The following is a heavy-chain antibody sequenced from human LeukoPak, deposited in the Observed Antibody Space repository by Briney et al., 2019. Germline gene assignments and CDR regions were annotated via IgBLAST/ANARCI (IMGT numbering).Heavy chain of an antibody. Sequence: SETLSLTCAVYGGSFSGYYWGWIRQPPGKGLEWIGEINHSGSTNYNPSLKSRVTISVDTSKNQFSLKLSSVTAADTAVYYCARGVYGSGTFSRFGWFDPWGQGTLVTVSS. CDR2: INHSGST. CDR3: ARGVYGSGTFSRFGWFDP. CDR1: GGSFSGYY. J-gene: IGHJ5*02. V-gene: IGHV4-34*01. D-gene: IGHD3-10*01.